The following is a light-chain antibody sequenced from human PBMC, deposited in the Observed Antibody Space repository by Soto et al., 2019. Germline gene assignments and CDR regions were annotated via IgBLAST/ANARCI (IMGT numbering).Light chain of an antibody. CDR1: QNIATF. V-gene: IGKV1-39*01. CDR2: AAS. CDR3: QQSYITPIT. J-gene: IGKJ5*01. Sequence: DIQMTQSPSSLSASVGDRVTVTCRASQNIATFLHWYQQKPGKAPRVLIYAASSLQSGVPSRFSGSGYGTDFTLTIPGLQPDDFEIYYCQQSYITPITFGHGTRLEIK.